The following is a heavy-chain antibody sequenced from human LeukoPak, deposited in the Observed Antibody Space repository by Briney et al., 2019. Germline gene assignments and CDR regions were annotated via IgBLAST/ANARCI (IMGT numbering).Heavy chain of an antibody. CDR3: ARRTSSIYYYYGMDV. J-gene: IGHJ6*02. D-gene: IGHD6-6*01. CDR2: IIPIFGTA. CDR1: GGTFSSYA. V-gene: IGHV1-69*13. Sequence: ASVKVSCKASGGTFSSYAISWVRQAPGQGLEWMGGIIPIFGTANYAQKFQGRVTITADESTSTAYMELSSLRSEDTAVYYCARRTSSIYYYYGMDVWGQGTTVTVSS.